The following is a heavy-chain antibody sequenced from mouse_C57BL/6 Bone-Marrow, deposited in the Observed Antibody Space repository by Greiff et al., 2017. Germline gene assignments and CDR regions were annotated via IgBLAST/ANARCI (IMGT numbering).Heavy chain of an antibody. CDR1: GFTFSSYG. Sequence: EVQGVESGGDLVKPGGSLKLSCAASGFTFSSYGMSWVRQTPDQRLEWVATIRSGGSYTYSPDSVKGLFTIDRDNAKNTLYLRMSSVKYEDTAMYYCARPYYNPYDYWGQGTTLTVSS. CDR2: IRSGGSYT. D-gene: IGHD2-12*01. CDR3: ARPYYNPYDY. V-gene: IGHV5-6*01. J-gene: IGHJ2*01.